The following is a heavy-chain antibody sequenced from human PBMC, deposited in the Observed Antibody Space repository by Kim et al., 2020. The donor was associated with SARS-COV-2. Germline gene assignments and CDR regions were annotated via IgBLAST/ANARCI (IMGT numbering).Heavy chain of an antibody. CDR3: ARVNFDWLSLDY. CDR1: GYTFTSYA. Sequence: ASVKVSCKASGYTFTSYAMHWVRQAPGQRLEWMGWINAGNGNTKYLQKFQGRVTITRDTSASTAYMELSSLRSEDTAVYYCARVNFDWLSLDYWGQGTLVTVSS. D-gene: IGHD3-9*01. J-gene: IGHJ4*02. V-gene: IGHV1-3*01. CDR2: INAGNGNT.